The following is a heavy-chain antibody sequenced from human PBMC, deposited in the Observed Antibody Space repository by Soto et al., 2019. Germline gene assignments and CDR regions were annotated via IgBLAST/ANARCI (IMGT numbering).Heavy chain of an antibody. D-gene: IGHD2-15*01. CDR2: TWFDGNNK. CDR3: ARQNIEARYCRGGSCYPLDC. J-gene: IGHJ4*02. CDR1: GFTFGSYG. V-gene: IGHV3-33*01. Sequence: GGSLRLSCAASGFTFGSYGMHWVRQAPGKGLEWVALTWFDGNNKYYGESVKGRFTISRDNSKKTLYLQMNSLRAEDTAVYYCARQNIEARYCRGGSCYPLDCWGQGTLVTVSS.